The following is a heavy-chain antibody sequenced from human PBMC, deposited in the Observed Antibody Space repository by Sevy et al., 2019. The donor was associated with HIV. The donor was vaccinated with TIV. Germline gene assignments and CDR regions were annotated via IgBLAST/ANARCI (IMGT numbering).Heavy chain of an antibody. Sequence: GGSLRLSCAASGFTVSSNYMSWVRQAPGKGPEWVSVIYSGGSTSYADSVKGRFTVSRDNSKNTMYLQMNSLRAEDAAVYYCARERGGENYEYFDFWGQGTLVTVSS. CDR3: ARERGGENYEYFDF. D-gene: IGHD1-7*01. CDR1: GFTVSSNY. J-gene: IGHJ4*02. V-gene: IGHV3-66*01. CDR2: IYSGGST.